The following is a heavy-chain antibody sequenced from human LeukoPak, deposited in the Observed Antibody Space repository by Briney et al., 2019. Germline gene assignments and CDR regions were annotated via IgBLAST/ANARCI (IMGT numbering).Heavy chain of an antibody. CDR1: GLTFSRYA. CDR2: IGGSGGST. J-gene: IGHJ4*02. D-gene: IGHD1-26*01. Sequence: GGSLRLSCAASGLTFSRYAMSWVRQAPGRGLEWVSVIGGSGGSTYYADSVKGRFTIFRDNSMHTLYLQMNSLRAEDTAVYYCAKGSGIPGALVSFDYWGQGTLVAVSS. V-gene: IGHV3-23*01. CDR3: AKGSGIPGALVSFDY.